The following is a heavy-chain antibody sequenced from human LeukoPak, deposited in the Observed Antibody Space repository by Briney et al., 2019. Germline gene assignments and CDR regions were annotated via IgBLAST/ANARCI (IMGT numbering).Heavy chain of an antibody. Sequence: GGSLRLSCAASGFTFSSYAMSWVRQAPGKGLEWVSAISGSGGSTYYADSVKGRFTISRDNSKNTLYLQMNSLRAEDTAVYYCAKDEQHKYYYDSSGYYRYDYWGQGTLVTVSS. CDR2: ISGSGGST. CDR1: GFTFSSYA. CDR3: AKDEQHKYYYDSSGYYRYDY. J-gene: IGHJ4*02. D-gene: IGHD3-22*01. V-gene: IGHV3-23*01.